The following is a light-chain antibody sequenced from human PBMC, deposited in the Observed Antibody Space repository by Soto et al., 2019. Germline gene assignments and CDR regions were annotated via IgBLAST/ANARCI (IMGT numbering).Light chain of an antibody. CDR2: GAS. Sequence: EIVLTQSPGTLSLSPGERATLSCRASQSVSSSYLAWYQQKPGQAPRLLIYGASNRATGIPDRFSVSASGTDFTLTISRLEPEDFAVYYCQHYGTSALVGPGTKVDIK. CDR3: QHYGTSAL. J-gene: IGKJ3*01. V-gene: IGKV3-20*01. CDR1: QSVSSSY.